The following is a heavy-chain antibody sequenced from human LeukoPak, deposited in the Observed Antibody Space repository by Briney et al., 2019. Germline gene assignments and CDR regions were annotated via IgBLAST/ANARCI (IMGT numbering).Heavy chain of an antibody. Sequence: GGSLRLSCAASGFTFSSYAMHWVRQAPGKGLEWVAVISYDGSNKYYADSVKGRFTISRGNSKDTLYLQMNSLRAEDTAVYYCARDKHIVVVTAIRQYYFDYWGQGTLVTVSS. V-gene: IGHV3-30*04. D-gene: IGHD2-21*02. CDR1: GFTFSSYA. CDR3: ARDKHIVVVTAIRQYYFDY. CDR2: ISYDGSNK. J-gene: IGHJ4*02.